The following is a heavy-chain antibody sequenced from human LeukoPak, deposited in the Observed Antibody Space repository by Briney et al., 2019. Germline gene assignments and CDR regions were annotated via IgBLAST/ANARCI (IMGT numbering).Heavy chain of an antibody. CDR1: GGTFSSYA. D-gene: IGHD6-19*01. Sequence: ASVKASCNASGGTFSSYAISWVRQAPGQGLEWMGGIIPIFGTANYAQKFQGRVTITTDESTSTAYMELSSLRSEDTAVYYCARDGRVIAVAGTEEDYWGQGTLVTVSS. J-gene: IGHJ4*02. V-gene: IGHV1-69*05. CDR3: ARDGRVIAVAGTEEDY. CDR2: IIPIFGTA.